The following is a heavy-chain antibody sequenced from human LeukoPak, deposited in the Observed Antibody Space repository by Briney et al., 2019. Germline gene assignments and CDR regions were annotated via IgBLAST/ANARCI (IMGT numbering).Heavy chain of an antibody. Sequence: PGGSLRLSCAASGLTVSSNYMSWVRQAPGKGLEWVSVIYSGGSTYYADSVKGRFTISRDNSKNTLYLQMNSLRAEDTAVYYCASNNRYDSRFDYWGQGTLVTVSS. CDR1: GLTVSSNY. D-gene: IGHD3-22*01. CDR3: ASNNRYDSRFDY. J-gene: IGHJ4*02. CDR2: IYSGGST. V-gene: IGHV3-66*01.